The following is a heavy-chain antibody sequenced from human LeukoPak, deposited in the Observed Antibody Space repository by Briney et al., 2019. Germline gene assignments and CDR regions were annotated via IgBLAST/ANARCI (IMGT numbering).Heavy chain of an antibody. CDR3: ARDIRLYGSGSYED. Sequence: SQTLSLTCTVSGGSISSGDYYWSWLRQPPGTGLEWIGYIYYSGSTYYNPSLKSRVTISVDTSKNQFSLKLSSVTAADTAVYYCARDIRLYGSGSYEDWGQGTLVTVSS. J-gene: IGHJ4*02. CDR2: IYYSGST. D-gene: IGHD3-10*01. V-gene: IGHV4-30-4*01. CDR1: GGSISSGDYY.